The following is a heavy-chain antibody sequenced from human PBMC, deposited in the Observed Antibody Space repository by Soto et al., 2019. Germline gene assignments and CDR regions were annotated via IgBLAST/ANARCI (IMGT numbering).Heavy chain of an antibody. Sequence: EVQLVESGGGLVQPGGSLRLSCAASGFTFSSYWMSWVRQAPGKGLEWVANIKQDGSEKYYVDSVKGRFTISRDNAKNSLYLQMNSLRAKDPAVYYCAGEPVYYYALSYFDYWAREPWSPSPQ. J-gene: IGHJ4*02. CDR2: IKQDGSEK. CDR3: AGEPVYYYALSYFDY. D-gene: IGHD3-10*01. V-gene: IGHV3-7*01. CDR1: GFTFSSYW.